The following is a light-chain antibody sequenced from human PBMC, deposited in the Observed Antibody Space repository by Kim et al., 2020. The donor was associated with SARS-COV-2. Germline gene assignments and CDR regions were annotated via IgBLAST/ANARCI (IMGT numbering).Light chain of an antibody. V-gene: IGLV3-21*04. CDR1: SNGRKG. Sequence: GKTPGVSCGGNSNGRKGLHWYQQKSGQAPPLVIYYDSDRPSGNPERFSGSNSGNTATLTISRVEAGDEADYYCQVWDSSSDHRVVFGGGTQLTVL. CDR2: YDS. CDR3: QVWDSSSDHRVV. J-gene: IGLJ2*01.